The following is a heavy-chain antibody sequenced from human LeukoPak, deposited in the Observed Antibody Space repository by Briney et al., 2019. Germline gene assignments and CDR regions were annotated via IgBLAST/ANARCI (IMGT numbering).Heavy chain of an antibody. Sequence: SETLSLTCTVSGGSISSHYWSWIRQPPGKGLEWIGYIYYSGSTNHNPSLKSRVTISVDTSKNQFSLKLSSVTAADTAVYYCAREDYDSSGFDYWGQGTLVTVSS. CDR1: GGSISSHY. J-gene: IGHJ4*02. V-gene: IGHV4-59*11. CDR3: AREDYDSSGFDY. D-gene: IGHD3-22*01. CDR2: IYYSGST.